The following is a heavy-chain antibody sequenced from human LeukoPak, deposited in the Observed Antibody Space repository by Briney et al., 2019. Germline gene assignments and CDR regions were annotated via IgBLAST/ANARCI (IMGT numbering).Heavy chain of an antibody. V-gene: IGHV1-18*01. CDR2: ISAYNGNT. J-gene: IGHJ4*02. CDR3: ARASKWTTVTTQDY. CDR1: GYTFTSYG. D-gene: IGHD4-17*01. Sequence: GASVKVSCKASGYTFTSYGISWVRQAPGQGLEWMGWISAYNGNTNYAQNLQGRVTMTTDTSTSTAYMELRSLRSDDTAVYYCARASKWTTVTTQDYWGQGTLVTVSS.